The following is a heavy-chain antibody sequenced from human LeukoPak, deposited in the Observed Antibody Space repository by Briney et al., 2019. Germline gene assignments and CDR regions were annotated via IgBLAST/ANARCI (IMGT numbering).Heavy chain of an antibody. CDR2: INHSGST. CDR1: GRSFSGYY. CDR3: ARRGVVIAYYFDY. J-gene: IGHJ4*02. Sequence: SETLSLTCAVYGRSFSGYYWIWIRQPPGKGLEWIGEINHSGSTNYNPSLKSRVTISVDTSKNQFSLKLSSVTAADTAVYYCARRGVVIAYYFDYWGQGTLVTVSS. D-gene: IGHD2-21*01. V-gene: IGHV4-34*01.